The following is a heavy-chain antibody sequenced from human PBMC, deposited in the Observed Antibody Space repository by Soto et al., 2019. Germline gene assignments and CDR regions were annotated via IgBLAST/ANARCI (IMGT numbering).Heavy chain of an antibody. Sequence: QITLKESGPTLVKPTQTLTLTCTFSGFSLSTSGVGVGWIRQPPGKALEWLALIYWDDDKRYSPSLKSRLTIPKDTSKNQVVLTMTNMDPVDTATYYCAHSLRIYESSGYYSDWFDPWGQGTLVTVSS. CDR2: IYWDDDK. V-gene: IGHV2-5*02. CDR1: GFSLSTSGVG. J-gene: IGHJ5*02. D-gene: IGHD3-22*01. CDR3: AHSLRIYESSGYYSDWFDP.